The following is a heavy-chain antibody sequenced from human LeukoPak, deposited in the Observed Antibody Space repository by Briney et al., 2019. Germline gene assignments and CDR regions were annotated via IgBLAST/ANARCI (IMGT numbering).Heavy chain of an antibody. V-gene: IGHV1-58*01. Sequence: ASVKVSCKASGFTFTSSAVQWVRQARGQRLEWIGWIVVGSGNTNYAQKFQERVTITRDMSTSTAYMELSSLRSEDTAVYYCAAGSGSFEDWDYYYYMDVWGKGTTVTVSS. D-gene: IGHD1-26*01. CDR1: GFTFTSSA. J-gene: IGHJ6*03. CDR3: AAGSGSFEDWDYYYYMDV. CDR2: IVVGSGNT.